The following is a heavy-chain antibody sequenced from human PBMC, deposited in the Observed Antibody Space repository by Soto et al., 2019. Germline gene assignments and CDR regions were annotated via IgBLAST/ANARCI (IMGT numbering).Heavy chain of an antibody. CDR3: ARETDGYYVRYFDP. V-gene: IGHV4-34*01. J-gene: IGHJ5*02. D-gene: IGHD3-3*01. CDR2: INHSGVT. CDR1: GGSFSGYY. Sequence: PSETLSLTCAVYGGSFSGYYWSWIRQPPGKGLEWIGEINHSGVTNYKPSLKRRVIISVDRSKNQFSLKARSVTAADTAVYYCARETDGYYVRYFDPWGQGIQVTVSS.